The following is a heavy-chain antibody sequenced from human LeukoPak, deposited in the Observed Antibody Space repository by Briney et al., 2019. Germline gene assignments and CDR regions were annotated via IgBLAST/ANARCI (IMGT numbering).Heavy chain of an antibody. CDR2: ISYDGSNK. V-gene: IGHV3-30*18. D-gene: IGHD6-19*01. CDR3: AKPLSSGWYFDY. CDR1: GFTFSSYG. J-gene: IGHJ4*02. Sequence: GGSLRLSCAASGFTFSSYGMHWVRQAPGKGLEWVAVISYDGSNKYYADSVKGRFTISRDNSKNTLYLQMNSLRAEDTAVYYCAKPLSSGWYFDYWGQGTLVTVSS.